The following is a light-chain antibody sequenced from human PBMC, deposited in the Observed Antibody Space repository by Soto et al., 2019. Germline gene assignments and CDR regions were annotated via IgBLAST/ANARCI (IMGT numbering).Light chain of an antibody. CDR1: SSDVGGYNH. Sequence: QSVLTQPASVSASPGQSITISCTGTSSDVGGYNHVSWYHQHPGKAPKLIIYDVTDRPSGVSNRFCGSKSGDTASLTISGLQAGDEADYYCSSYTNGKHYVFGTGTKVTVL. V-gene: IGLV2-14*03. J-gene: IGLJ1*01. CDR3: SSYTNGKHYV. CDR2: DVT.